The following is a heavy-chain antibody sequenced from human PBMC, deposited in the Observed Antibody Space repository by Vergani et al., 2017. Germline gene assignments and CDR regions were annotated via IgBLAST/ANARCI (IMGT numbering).Heavy chain of an antibody. CDR3: ARVNVPTYYYDSSGTLDY. CDR1: GYTFTSYY. D-gene: IGHD3-22*01. V-gene: IGHV1-46*01. J-gene: IGHJ4*02. CDR2: INPSGGST. Sequence: QVQLVQSGAEVKKPGASVKVSCKASGYTFTSYYMHWVRQAPGQGLEWMGIINPSGGSTSYAQKFQGRVTMTRDTSTSTVYMELSSLRSEYTAVYYCARVNVPTYYYDSSGTLDYWGQGTLVTVSS.